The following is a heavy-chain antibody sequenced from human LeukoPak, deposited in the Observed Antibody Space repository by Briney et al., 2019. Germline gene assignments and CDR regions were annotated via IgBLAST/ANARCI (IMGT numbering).Heavy chain of an antibody. V-gene: IGHV3-23*01. CDR3: AKSVEHSNYRKFHD. D-gene: IGHD4-11*01. J-gene: IGHJ4*02. Sequence: GGSLRLSCAASGFIFSNYAMSWVRQAPGKGPEWVSGISGGGGGTYYADSVKGRFTISRANSKYTLYLQMKSLRVDDTAVYYCAKSVEHSNYRKFHDWGQGALVTVSS. CDR2: ISGGGGGT. CDR1: GFIFSNYA.